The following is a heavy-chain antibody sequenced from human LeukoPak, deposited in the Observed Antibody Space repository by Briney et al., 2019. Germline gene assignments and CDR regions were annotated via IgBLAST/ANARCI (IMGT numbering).Heavy chain of an antibody. J-gene: IGHJ4*02. V-gene: IGHV1-69*06. D-gene: IGHD3-3*01. CDR2: IIPIFGTA. CDR1: GGTFSSYA. CDR3: ARSPYYDFWSGYYTFDY. Sequence: SVKVSCKASGGTFSSYAISWVRQAPGQGLEWMGGIIPIFGTANYAQKFQGRVTITADKSTSTAYMELSSLRSEDTAVYYCARSPYYDFWSGYYTFDYWGQGTLVTVSS.